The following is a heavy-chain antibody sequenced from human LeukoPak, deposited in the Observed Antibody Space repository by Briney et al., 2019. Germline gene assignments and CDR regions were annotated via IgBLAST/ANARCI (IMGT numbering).Heavy chain of an antibody. J-gene: IGHJ4*02. V-gene: IGHV4-59*01. CDR3: ARVGIDYSGNIIKYYFDY. Sequence: PSETLSLTCTVSGGSISDYYWSWIRQPPGRGLEWIAYSGSTNYNPSLKSRVIISVDTSKNQFSLKLSLVTAADTAVYYCARVGIDYSGNIIKYYFDYWGQGTLVTVSS. CDR1: GGSISDYY. D-gene: IGHD4-23*01. CDR2: SGST.